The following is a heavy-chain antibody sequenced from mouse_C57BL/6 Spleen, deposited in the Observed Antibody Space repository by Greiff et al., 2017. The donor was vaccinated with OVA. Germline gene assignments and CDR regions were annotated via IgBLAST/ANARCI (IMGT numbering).Heavy chain of an antibody. V-gene: IGHV3-6*01. Sequence: EESGPGLVKPSQSLSLTCSVTGYSITSGYYWNWIRQFPGNKLEWMGYISYDGSNNYNPSLKNRISITRDTSKNQFFLKLNSVTTEDTATYYCARSRYFDYWGQGTTLTVSS. D-gene: IGHD1-1*01. J-gene: IGHJ2*01. CDR2: ISYDGSN. CDR3: ARSRYFDY. CDR1: GYSITSGYY.